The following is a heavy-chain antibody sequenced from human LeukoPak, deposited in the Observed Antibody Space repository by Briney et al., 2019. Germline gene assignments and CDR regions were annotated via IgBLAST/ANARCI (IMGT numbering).Heavy chain of an antibody. J-gene: IGHJ5*02. Sequence: SETLSLTCAVYGGSFSGYYWSWIRQPPGKGLEWIGSIYYSGSTYYNPSLKGRVTISVDTSKNQFSLKLSSVTAADTAVYYCARMADSLSDSSGYYYARYNWFDPWGQGTLVTVSS. CDR1: GGSFSGYY. V-gene: IGHV4-34*01. CDR2: IYYSGST. CDR3: ARMADSLSDSSGYYYARYNWFDP. D-gene: IGHD3-22*01.